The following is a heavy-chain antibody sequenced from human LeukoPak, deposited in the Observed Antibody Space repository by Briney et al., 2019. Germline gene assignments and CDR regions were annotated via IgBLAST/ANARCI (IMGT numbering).Heavy chain of an antibody. CDR1: DYSISSGYY. D-gene: IGHD2-15*01. Sequence: SETLSLTCTVSDYSISSGYYWGWIRQPPGQGLEWTGSIFQSGHTYYSPSLKSRVTISVDTSNNPFSLSLSAVTAADTAIYYCARDTRTAQGFDYWGQGILVTVSS. CDR2: IFQSGHT. CDR3: ARDTRTAQGFDY. J-gene: IGHJ4*02. V-gene: IGHV4-38-2*02.